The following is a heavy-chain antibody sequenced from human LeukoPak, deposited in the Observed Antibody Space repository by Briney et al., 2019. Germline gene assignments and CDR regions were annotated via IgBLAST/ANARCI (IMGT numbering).Heavy chain of an antibody. CDR1: GYTFTAYY. V-gene: IGHV1-2*02. J-gene: IGHJ3*01. CDR3: AASRFDPKAFDL. D-gene: IGHD3-16*01. CDR2: IHPNIGGT. Sequence: ASVKVSCKASGYTFTAYYIHWVRQAPGQGLEWMGWIHPNIGGTKYAQNFQGGVTMTRDTSISTAYMELRSLTSDDTAVYYCAASRFDPKAFDLWGQGTMVSVSS.